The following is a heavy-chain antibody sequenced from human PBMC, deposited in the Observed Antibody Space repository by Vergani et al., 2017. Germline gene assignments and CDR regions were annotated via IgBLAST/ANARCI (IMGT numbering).Heavy chain of an antibody. CDR3: ARDGLLYDFWSGYYIY. CDR1: GYTFTGYY. J-gene: IGHJ4*02. V-gene: IGHV1-2*02. D-gene: IGHD3-3*01. CDR2: INPNSGGT. Sequence: QVQLVQSGAEVKKPGASVKVSCKASGYTFTGYYMHWVRQAPGQGLEWMGWINPNSGGTTYAQEFQGRVTMTRDTSISTAYMELGRLRSDDTAVYYCARDGLLYDFWSGYYIYWGQGTLVTVSS.